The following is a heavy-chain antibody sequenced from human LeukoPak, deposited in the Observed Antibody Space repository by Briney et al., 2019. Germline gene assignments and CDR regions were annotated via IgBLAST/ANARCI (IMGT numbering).Heavy chain of an antibody. J-gene: IGHJ4*02. CDR3: ARYCSSTSCYVDGFDY. Sequence: GGSLRLSCAASGFTFSSYAMHWGRQAPGKGLEWVAVISYDGSNKYYADSVKGRFTISRDNSKNTLYLQMNSLRAEDTAVYYCARYCSSTSCYVDGFDYWGQGTLVTVSS. D-gene: IGHD2-2*01. CDR1: GFTFSSYA. CDR2: ISYDGSNK. V-gene: IGHV3-30-3*01.